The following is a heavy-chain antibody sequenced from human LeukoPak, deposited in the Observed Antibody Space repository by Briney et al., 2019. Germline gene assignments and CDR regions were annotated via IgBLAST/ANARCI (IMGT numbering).Heavy chain of an antibody. V-gene: IGHV3-64*02. D-gene: IGHD3-10*01. CDR2: ISSNGVST. J-gene: IGHJ3*02. CDR1: GFTFSSYT. Sequence: GGSLRLSCAASGFTFSSYTMHWVRQAPGKGLEYVSAISSNGVSTYYGASVKGRSTISRDNSKNTLYLQMGSLRAEDMAVYYCARGGPWFGAAFDIWGQGTMVTVSS. CDR3: ARGGPWFGAAFDI.